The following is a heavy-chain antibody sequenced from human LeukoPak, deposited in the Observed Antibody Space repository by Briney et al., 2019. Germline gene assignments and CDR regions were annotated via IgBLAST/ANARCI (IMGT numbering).Heavy chain of an antibody. CDR2: ISAYNGNT. CDR3: ARDGQYYYGSGTPDAAGFFDY. CDR1: GYTFTSYG. V-gene: IGHV1-18*04. Sequence: GASVKVSCQASGYTFTSYGISWVRQAPAQGLERMGWISAYNGNTNYAQKLQGRVTMTTDTSTSTAYMELRSLRSDDTAVYYCARDGQYYYGSGTPDAAGFFDYWGQGTLVTVSS. D-gene: IGHD3-10*01. J-gene: IGHJ4*02.